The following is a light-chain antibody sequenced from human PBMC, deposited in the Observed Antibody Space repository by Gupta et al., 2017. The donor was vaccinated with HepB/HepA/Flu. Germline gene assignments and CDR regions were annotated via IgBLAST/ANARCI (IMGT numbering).Light chain of an antibody. V-gene: IGKV4-1*01. Sequence: DIVLTQSPDSLAVSLGEGDTINCKSSQSVLHSSNNKNYLAGYQQKPGQPPKLLISWASTRESGVPDRFSGSGSGTDFTLTISSLQAEDVAVYYCQQYYRTPRTFGQGTKVEIK. CDR1: QSVLHSSNNKNY. J-gene: IGKJ1*01. CDR2: WAS. CDR3: QQYYRTPRT.